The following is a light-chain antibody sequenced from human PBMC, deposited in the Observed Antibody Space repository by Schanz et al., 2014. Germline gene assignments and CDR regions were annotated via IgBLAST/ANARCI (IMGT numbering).Light chain of an antibody. V-gene: IGKV1-12*01. CDR2: AAS. CDR1: QGISSW. CDR3: QQSYSTPRT. J-gene: IGKJ1*01. Sequence: DIQMTQSPSSVSASAGDRVTITCRARQGISSWLAWYQQKPGKATEVLIYAASSLQRRVPSRFSGSGSETDVTLTISSLQPEDFATYCCQQSYSTPRTFGQGTKVEVK.